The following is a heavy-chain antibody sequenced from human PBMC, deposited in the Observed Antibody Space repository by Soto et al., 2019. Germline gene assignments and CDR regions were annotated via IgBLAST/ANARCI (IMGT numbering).Heavy chain of an antibody. CDR1: GFTFSSYS. V-gene: IGHV3-48*01. CDR2: ISSIRSTI. D-gene: IGHD4-17*01. Sequence: EVQLVESGGGLVQPGGSLRLSCAASGFTFSSYSMNWVRQAPGKGLEWVSYISSIRSTIYYADSVKGRFTISRDNAKNSLYLQMNSLRAEDTAVYYCAREDDYLNWFDPWGQGTLVTVSS. J-gene: IGHJ5*02. CDR3: AREDDYLNWFDP.